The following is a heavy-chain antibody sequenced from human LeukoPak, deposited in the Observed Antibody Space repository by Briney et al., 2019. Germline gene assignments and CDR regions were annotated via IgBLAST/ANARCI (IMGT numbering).Heavy chain of an antibody. V-gene: IGHV3-30*02. CDR2: TRYDESNK. J-gene: IGHJ4*02. D-gene: IGHD2-2*01. Sequence: GGSLRLSCAASGFSFSNYGMHWVRQAPGKGLEWVAFTRYDESNKYYTDSVKGRFTISRDNSKNTLYLQMNSLRAEDTAVYYCARERGYCSSTSCYAPGWYYFDYWGQGTLVTVSS. CDR1: GFSFSNYG. CDR3: ARERGYCSSTSCYAPGWYYFDY.